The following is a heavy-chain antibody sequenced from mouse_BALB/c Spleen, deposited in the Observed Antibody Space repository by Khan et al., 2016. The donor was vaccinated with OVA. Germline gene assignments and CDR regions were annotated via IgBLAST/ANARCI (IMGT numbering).Heavy chain of an antibody. CDR1: GFTIKDTY. CDR2: IDPTNDNI. D-gene: IGHD2-1*01. J-gene: IGHJ3*01. V-gene: IGHV14-3*02. Sequence: VQLKQSGAELVKPGASIKLSCTASGFTIKDTYMHWVKQRPEQGPEWIGRIDPTNDNIKYDPKFQDKATITADTSSNTAYLQLSSLTSEDTAVYYCATLNGNPIAYWGQGTLVSVSA. CDR3: ATLNGNPIAY.